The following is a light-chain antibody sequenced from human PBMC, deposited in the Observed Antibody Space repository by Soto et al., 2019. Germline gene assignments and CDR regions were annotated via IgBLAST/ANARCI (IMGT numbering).Light chain of an antibody. CDR1: RNINGNY. Sequence: VLTLSPGTLSLYQGERATLSCRASRNINGNYLGWYQLKRGQAPRLLIYGTSTRATGIPDRFSGSGSGTDFTLTISRLEPEDFAVYYCQQYGTSEIIFGQGARLEIK. V-gene: IGKV3-20*01. J-gene: IGKJ5*01. CDR2: GTS. CDR3: QQYGTSEII.